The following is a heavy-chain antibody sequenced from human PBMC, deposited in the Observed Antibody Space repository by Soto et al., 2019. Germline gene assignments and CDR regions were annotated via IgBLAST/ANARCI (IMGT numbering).Heavy chain of an antibody. CDR1: GASISSTYW. CDR3: ATLPPRIVVVMTDLPT. CDR2: IYHTGTT. Sequence: SETLFLTCFVSGASISSTYWWSWVRQTPGKRLEWIGQIYHTGTTSYNPSLKNRVTISLDKSNNQFSLRLTSMTAADTAVYYCATLPPRIVVVMTDLPTWGQGTLVTVSS. V-gene: IGHV4-4*02. J-gene: IGHJ5*02. D-gene: IGHD2-15*01.